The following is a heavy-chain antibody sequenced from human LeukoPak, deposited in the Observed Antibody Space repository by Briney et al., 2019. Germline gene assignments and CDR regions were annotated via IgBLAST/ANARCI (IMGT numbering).Heavy chain of an antibody. CDR3: ARVAGYSYGYAFDI. J-gene: IGHJ3*02. V-gene: IGHV3-53*01. CDR2: IYIGGNT. Sequence: GGSLRLSCAASGFTASSNYMSWVRQAPEKGLEWVSVIYIGGNTYYADSVKGRFTISRDNSKNTLYLQMNSLRAEDTAVYYCARVAGYSYGYAFDIWGQGTMVTVSS. D-gene: IGHD5-18*01. CDR1: GFTASSNY.